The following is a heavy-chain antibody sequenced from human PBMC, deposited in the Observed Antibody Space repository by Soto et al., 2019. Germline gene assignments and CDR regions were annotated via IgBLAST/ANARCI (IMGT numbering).Heavy chain of an antibody. D-gene: IGHD3-22*01. V-gene: IGHV1-69*01. CDR2: IMPIFGSA. Sequence: QVQLVQSGAEVKKPGSSVKVSCKASGGTFSTNTISWVRQAPGQGLEWMGGIMPIFGSANYAQKFQGRVTITADEYTHTVYMELSRQRSEDTAVYYCARQFDSDTSGYYYAYWGQGTLVTVSS. CDR3: ARQFDSDTSGYYYAY. CDR1: GGTFSTNT. J-gene: IGHJ4*02.